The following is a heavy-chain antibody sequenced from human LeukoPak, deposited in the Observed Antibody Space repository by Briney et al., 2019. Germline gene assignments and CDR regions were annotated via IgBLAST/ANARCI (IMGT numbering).Heavy chain of an antibody. CDR3: VYGSGSFDY. CDR2: IDPSDSYT. J-gene: IGHJ4*02. D-gene: IGHD3-10*01. V-gene: IGHV5-10-1*01. Sequence: GESLSISCKGSGYSFTSYWISWVRQMPAKGLEWMGRIDPSDSYTNYSPSFQGHVTVSADKSISTAYLQWSSLKASDTAMYYCVYGSGSFDYWGQGTLVTVSS. CDR1: GYSFTSYW.